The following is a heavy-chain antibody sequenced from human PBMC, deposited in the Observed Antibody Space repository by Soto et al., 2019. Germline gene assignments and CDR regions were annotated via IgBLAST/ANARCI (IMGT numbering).Heavy chain of an antibody. Sequence: ASVPVSCQASGCTFPSYGISWVRQAPGQGLEWMGWISAYNGNTNYAQKLQGRVTMTTDTSTSTAYMELRSLRSDDTAVYYCARDQYCTNGVCLNWFYYYYGMDVWGQGTTVTVSS. CDR1: GCTFPSYG. CDR3: ARDQYCTNGVCLNWFYYYYGMDV. V-gene: IGHV1-18*04. CDR2: ISAYNGNT. J-gene: IGHJ6*02. D-gene: IGHD2-8*01.